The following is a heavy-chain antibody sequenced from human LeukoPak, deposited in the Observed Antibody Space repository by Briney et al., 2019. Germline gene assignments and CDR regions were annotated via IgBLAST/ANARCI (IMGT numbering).Heavy chain of an antibody. Sequence: GTSLRLSCAASGFTFSSYDMHWVRRAPGKGLEWVASIWHDGNRKYHADSVEGRFTISRDNFKNTVYVQMNSLRADDTAVYYCTRAAGITGTSRDNWFDPWGQGTLVIVSS. CDR3: TRAAGITGTSRDNWFDP. CDR1: GFTFSSYD. J-gene: IGHJ5*02. CDR2: IWHDGNRK. D-gene: IGHD1/OR15-1a*01. V-gene: IGHV3-33*01.